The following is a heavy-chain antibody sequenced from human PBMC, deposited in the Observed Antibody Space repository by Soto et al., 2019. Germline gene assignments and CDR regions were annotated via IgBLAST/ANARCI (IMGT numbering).Heavy chain of an antibody. J-gene: IGHJ4*02. D-gene: IGHD3-10*01. CDR2: IYYSGST. V-gene: IGHV4-59*08. CDR3: ARHNYGSGSTYFDY. Sequence: SETLSLTCNVSGGSISSYYWSWIRQPPGKGLEWIGCIYYSGSTNYNPSLKSRVTISVHTSKNQFSLMLNSLTAADTAASYCARHNYGSGSTYFDYWGKGTLVTVSS. CDR1: GGSISSYY.